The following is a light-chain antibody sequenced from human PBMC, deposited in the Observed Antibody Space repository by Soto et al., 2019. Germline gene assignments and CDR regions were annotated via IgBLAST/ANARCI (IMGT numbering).Light chain of an antibody. Sequence: DIQMAQSPSSLSASVGDRVPITCRASQSISSYLNWYQQKPGKAPKLLIYAASSLQSGVPSRFSGSGSGTDFTLTISSLQPEDFATYYCQQSYSMRTFGQGTKVDIK. CDR2: AAS. CDR1: QSISSY. J-gene: IGKJ1*01. CDR3: QQSYSMRT. V-gene: IGKV1-39*01.